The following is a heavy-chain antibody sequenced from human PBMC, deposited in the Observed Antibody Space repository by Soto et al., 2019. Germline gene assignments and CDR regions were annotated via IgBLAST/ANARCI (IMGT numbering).Heavy chain of an antibody. D-gene: IGHD2-15*01. CDR3: ARDRDCSGGSCYFVDAFDI. CDR2: IIPILGIA. Sequence: QVQLVQSGAAVKKPGSSVKVSCKASGGTFSSYTISWVRQAPGQGLEWMGRIIPILGIANYAQKFQGRVTITADKSTSTAYMELSSLRSEDTAVYYCARDRDCSGGSCYFVDAFDIWGQGTMVTVSS. J-gene: IGHJ3*02. V-gene: IGHV1-69*08. CDR1: GGTFSSYT.